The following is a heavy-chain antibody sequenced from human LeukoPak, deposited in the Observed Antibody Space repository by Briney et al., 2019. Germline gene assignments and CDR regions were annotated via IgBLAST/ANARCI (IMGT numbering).Heavy chain of an antibody. J-gene: IGHJ4*02. V-gene: IGHV1-69*04. CDR2: IVPIFGIA. CDR3: ARDPSSTVVMRYYFDY. Sequence: ASVKVSCEASGGTFSSYAISWVRQAPGQGLEWMGRIVPIFGIANYAQKFQGRVTITADKSTSTAYMELSSLRSEDTAVYYCARDPSSTVVMRYYFDYWGQGTLVTVSS. D-gene: IGHD4-23*01. CDR1: GGTFSSYA.